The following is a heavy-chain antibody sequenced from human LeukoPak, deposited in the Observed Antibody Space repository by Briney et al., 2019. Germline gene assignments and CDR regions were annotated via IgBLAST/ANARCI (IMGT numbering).Heavy chain of an antibody. V-gene: IGHV3-23*01. CDR1: GFTFSTYA. D-gene: IGHD3-22*01. CDR3: AKNYFDRSGYVY. J-gene: IGHJ4*02. Sequence: GGSLILSCAAYGFTFSTYAMGWVRQAPGKGLGWDSAITTSGGGTYYADSVKGRFTISRDNSKNTLYLQMDGLRAEDTAVYYCAKNYFDRSGYVYWGRGTLVTVSS. CDR2: ITTSGGGT.